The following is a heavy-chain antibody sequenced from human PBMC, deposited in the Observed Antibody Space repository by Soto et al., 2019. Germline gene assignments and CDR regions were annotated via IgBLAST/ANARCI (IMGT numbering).Heavy chain of an antibody. V-gene: IGHV3-74*01. J-gene: IGHJ4*02. Sequence: GSLRLSCETSGFIFSNYWMHWVRQTPGTGLAWVSRISNDGTIINYADSVKGRFTISRDNAKNTLYLQMNSLRAEDTAVYYCAKDLTWNQADYWGQGALVTVSS. CDR1: GFIFSNYW. CDR2: ISNDGTII. CDR3: AKDLTWNQADY. D-gene: IGHD1-1*01.